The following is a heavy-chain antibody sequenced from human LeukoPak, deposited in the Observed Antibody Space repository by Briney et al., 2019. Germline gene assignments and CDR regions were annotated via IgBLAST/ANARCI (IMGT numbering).Heavy chain of an antibody. D-gene: IGHD5-18*01. CDR2: ISSSSSTI. J-gene: IGHJ3*02. CDR3: ARGRVVDTAFDAFDI. CDR1: GFIFSSYS. Sequence: PGGSLRLSCAASGFIFSSYSMNWVRQAPGKGLEWVSYISSSSSTIYYADSVKGRFTISRDNAKNSLYLQMNSLRAEDTAVYYCARGRVVDTAFDAFDIWGQGTMVTVSS. V-gene: IGHV3-48*01.